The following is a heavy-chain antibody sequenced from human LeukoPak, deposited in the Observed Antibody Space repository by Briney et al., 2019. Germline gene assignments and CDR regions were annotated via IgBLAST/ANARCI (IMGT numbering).Heavy chain of an antibody. CDR3: TRVGRPIYDY. CDR1: GFTFSNYW. CDR2: INSDGSST. D-gene: IGHD3-10*01. J-gene: IGHJ4*02. V-gene: IGHV3-74*01. Sequence: SGGSLRLSCAVSGFTFSNYWMHWVRQAPGKGLVWVSRINSDGSSTNYADSVKGRFTISRDNTKNTLYLQMNSLSAEDTAVYFCTRVGRPIYDYWGQGTLVTVSS.